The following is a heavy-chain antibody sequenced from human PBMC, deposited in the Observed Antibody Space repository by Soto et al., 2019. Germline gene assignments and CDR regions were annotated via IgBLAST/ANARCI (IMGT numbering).Heavy chain of an antibody. D-gene: IGHD3-16*02. CDR3: ARGYVWYSYRQFDYYDGTDV. Sequence: EVQLLESGGGLVKPGGSLRLSCAASGFTFSSYSMNWVRQAPGKGLEWVSAISGSSSYIYYADSVKGRFTISRDNAKNPLSRQMNSLRAEETAVYYCARGYVWYSYRQFDYYDGTDVWGQGTTVTVSS. J-gene: IGHJ6*02. CDR2: ISGSSSYI. CDR1: GFTFSSYS. V-gene: IGHV3-21*01.